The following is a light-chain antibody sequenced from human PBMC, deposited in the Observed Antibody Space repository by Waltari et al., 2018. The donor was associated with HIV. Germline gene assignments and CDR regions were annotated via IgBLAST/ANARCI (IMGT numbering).Light chain of an antibody. CDR2: WAS. CDR1: HSLLYNSNNKNY. Sequence: ILMTQSPDSLAVSLGERATFHCKSSHSLLYNSNNKNYLAWYQQKPGQPPKLLIYWASTRESGVPDRFSGSGSGTDFTLTISSLQAEDVAVYYCQQYYSTPPAFGQGTKLEIK. V-gene: IGKV4-1*01. J-gene: IGKJ2*01. CDR3: QQYYSTPPA.